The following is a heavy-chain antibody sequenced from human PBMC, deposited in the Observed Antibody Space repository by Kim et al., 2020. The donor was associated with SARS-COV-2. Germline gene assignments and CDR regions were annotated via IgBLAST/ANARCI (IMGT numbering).Heavy chain of an antibody. V-gene: IGHV3-74*01. CDR3: VRDDRREKLYDS. Sequence: GGSLRLSCAASGFTFSDYWMHWVRQAPGKGLEWVAHINRDGSSTNYADSVQGRFTISRDNAKNTVFLQMNSLRADDTAVYYCVRDDRREKLYDSWGQGTL. CDR1: GFTFSDYW. CDR2: INRDGSST. D-gene: IGHD1-26*01. J-gene: IGHJ4*02.